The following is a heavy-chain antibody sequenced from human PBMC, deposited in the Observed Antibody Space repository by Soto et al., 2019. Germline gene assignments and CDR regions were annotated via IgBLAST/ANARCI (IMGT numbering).Heavy chain of an antibody. D-gene: IGHD5-18*01. J-gene: IGHJ6*02. CDR2: INHSGST. CDR3: ARVPNRYSYGIYYYYYGMDV. Sequence: PSETLSLTCAVYGGSFSGYYWSWIRQPPGKGLEWIGEINHSGSTNYNPSLKSRVTISVDTSKNQFSLKLSSVTAADTAVYYCARVPNRYSYGIYYYYYGMDVWGQGTTVTVLL. V-gene: IGHV4-34*01. CDR1: GGSFSGYY.